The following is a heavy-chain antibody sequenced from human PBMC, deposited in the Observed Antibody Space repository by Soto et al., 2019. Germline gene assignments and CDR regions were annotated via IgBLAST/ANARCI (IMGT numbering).Heavy chain of an antibody. Sequence: QTLSLTCAISGDSVSSNTASWNWIRQSPSRVLEWLGRTYFRSKWYNDYAVSVKSRIIINPDTSNNQFSLQLNSVTPEDTAVYFCAKGDNLGPKTGYAFDPWGQGIMVTVSS. V-gene: IGHV6-1*01. CDR3: AKGDNLGPKTGYAFDP. CDR1: GDSVSSNTAS. CDR2: TYFRSKWYN. D-gene: IGHD5-12*01. J-gene: IGHJ5*02.